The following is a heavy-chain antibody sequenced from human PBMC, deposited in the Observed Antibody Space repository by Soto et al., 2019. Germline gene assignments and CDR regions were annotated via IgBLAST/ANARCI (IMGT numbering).Heavy chain of an antibody. CDR3: AIQGTHYFDY. CDR2: IYYSGST. J-gene: IGHJ4*02. V-gene: IGHV4-61*01. CDR1: GGSVSSGSYY. Sequence: SETLSLTCTVSGGSVSSGSYYWSWIRQPPGKGLGWIGYIYYSGSTNYNPSLKSRVTISVDTSKNQFSLELGFVTAADTAVYFCAIQGTHYFDYWGQGTPVTVYS.